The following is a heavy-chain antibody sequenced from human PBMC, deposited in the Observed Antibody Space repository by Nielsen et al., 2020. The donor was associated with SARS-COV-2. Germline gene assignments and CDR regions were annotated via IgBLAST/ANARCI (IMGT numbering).Heavy chain of an antibody. D-gene: IGHD2-2*01. V-gene: IGHV4-34*01. CDR3: ARGLQGYCTSVRCYFGYGMDV. CDR2: INHSGST. Sequence: RQAPGKGLEWIGEINHSGSTNYNPSLKSRVTISVDTSKNQFSLKLSSVTAADTAVYYCARGLQGYCTSVRCYFGYGMDVWGQGTTVTVSS. J-gene: IGHJ6*02.